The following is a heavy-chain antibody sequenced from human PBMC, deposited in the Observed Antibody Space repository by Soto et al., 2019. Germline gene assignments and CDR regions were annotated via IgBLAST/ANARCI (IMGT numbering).Heavy chain of an antibody. CDR1: GYTFTSYG. CDR3: ANQGSGSYYAFDI. J-gene: IGHJ3*02. CDR2: ISAYNGNT. D-gene: IGHD1-26*01. Sequence: ASVKVSCKASGYTFTSYGISWVRQAPGQGLEWMGWISAYNGNTNYAQKLQGRVTMTTDTSTSTAYMELRSLRAEDTAVFYCANQGSGSYYAFDIWGQGTMVRVSS. V-gene: IGHV1-18*01.